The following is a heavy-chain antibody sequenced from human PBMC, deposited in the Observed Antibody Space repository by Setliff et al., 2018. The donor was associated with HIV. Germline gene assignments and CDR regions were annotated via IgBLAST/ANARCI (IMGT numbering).Heavy chain of an antibody. CDR1: GFTFSSHW. J-gene: IGHJ4*02. V-gene: IGHV3-7*01. Sequence: GGSLRLSCAASGFTFSSHWMVWVRQAPGKGLEWVANVNQDGSEKNYVDSVKGRFTISRDNAKNSLFLQMNSLRAEDTAVYYCARGQTSVTLQFDHWGQGTLVTVSS. CDR2: VNQDGSEK. CDR3: ARGQTSVTLQFDH. D-gene: IGHD4-17*01.